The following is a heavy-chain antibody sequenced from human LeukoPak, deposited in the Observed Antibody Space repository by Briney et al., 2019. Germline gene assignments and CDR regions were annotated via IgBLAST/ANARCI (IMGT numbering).Heavy chain of an antibody. CDR1: GGSFSGYY. J-gene: IGHJ4*02. V-gene: IGHV4-34*01. D-gene: IGHD3-3*01. CDR3: ARGGGYYSDY. CDR2: INHTGST. Sequence: SETLSLTCAVYGGSFSGYYWSWICQPPGKGLEWIGEINHTGSTNCNPSLKSRLTISVVTSKNQFSLKLSSVTAADTAVYYCARGGGYYSDYWGQGTLVTVSS.